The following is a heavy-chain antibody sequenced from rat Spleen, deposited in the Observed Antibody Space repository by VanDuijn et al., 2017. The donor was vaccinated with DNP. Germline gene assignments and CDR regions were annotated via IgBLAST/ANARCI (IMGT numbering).Heavy chain of an antibody. CDR1: GFTFSDHN. CDR3: ASRPPPTRGPFDY. CDR2: INYDGSNT. V-gene: IGHV5-7*01. D-gene: IGHD1-4*01. J-gene: IGHJ2*01. Sequence: EVQLVESGGGLVQPGRSLKLSCAASGFTFSDHNMAWVRQAPKKGLEWVATINYDGSNTYYTDSVKGRFTISRDNAKSPLYLQMDSLRSEDTATYYCASRPPPTRGPFDYWGQGVLVTVSS.